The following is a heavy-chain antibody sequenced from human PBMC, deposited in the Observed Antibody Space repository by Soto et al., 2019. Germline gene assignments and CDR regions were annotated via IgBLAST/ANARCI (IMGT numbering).Heavy chain of an antibody. CDR1: GGSISSGGYY. Sequence: SETLSLTCTVSGGSISSGGYYWSWIRQHPGKGLERIGYIYYSGSTYYNPSLKSRVTISVDTSKNQFSLKLSSVTAADTAVYYCAREHMVRGVSPWFDPWGQGTLVTVSS. CDR2: IYYSGST. D-gene: IGHD3-10*01. V-gene: IGHV4-31*03. J-gene: IGHJ5*02. CDR3: AREHMVRGVSPWFDP.